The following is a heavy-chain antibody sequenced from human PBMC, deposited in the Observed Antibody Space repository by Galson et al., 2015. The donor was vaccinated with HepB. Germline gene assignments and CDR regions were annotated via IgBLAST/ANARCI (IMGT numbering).Heavy chain of an antibody. Sequence: ETLSLTCTVSGGSISSYYWTWIRQPPGKGLEWIGYMYYSGSTNYDPSLKSRVTISVDTSKNQFSLKLTSVTAADTAVYYCATGRYSRSSDAFDIWGQGTMVTVSS. CDR1: GGSISSYY. CDR3: ATGRYSRSSDAFDI. D-gene: IGHD6-6*01. J-gene: IGHJ3*02. V-gene: IGHV4-59*01. CDR2: MYYSGST.